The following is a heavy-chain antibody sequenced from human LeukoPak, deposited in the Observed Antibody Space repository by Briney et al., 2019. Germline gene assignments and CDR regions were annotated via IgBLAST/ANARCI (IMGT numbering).Heavy chain of an antibody. D-gene: IGHD3-22*01. Sequence: SETLSLTCTVSGGSISTSSYYWGWIRQPPGKGLEWIGSIYYTGSTYYNPSLKSRVTISVDTSKNQFSLNLRSVTAADTAMYFCARRCYYDRSGFSLCYYFDRWGHGTLVTVSP. CDR3: ARRCYYDRSGFSLCYYFDR. CDR1: GGSISTSSYY. J-gene: IGHJ4*03. V-gene: IGHV4-39*07. CDR2: IYYTGST.